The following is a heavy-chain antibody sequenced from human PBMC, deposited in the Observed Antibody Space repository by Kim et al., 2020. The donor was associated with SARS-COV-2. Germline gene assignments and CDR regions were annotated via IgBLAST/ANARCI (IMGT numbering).Heavy chain of an antibody. CDR1: GYTFTSYY. CDR3: ARDAGYVPTTGGMDV. Sequence: ASVKVSCKAFGYTFTSYYMHWVRQAPGQGLEWMGIINPSGGSTSYAQKFQGRVTMTTDTSTSTVYMELSSMRSEDTAVYYCARDAGYVPTTGGMDVWGQGTTVTVSS. D-gene: IGHD1-26*01. V-gene: IGHV1-46*01. CDR2: INPSGGST. J-gene: IGHJ6*02.